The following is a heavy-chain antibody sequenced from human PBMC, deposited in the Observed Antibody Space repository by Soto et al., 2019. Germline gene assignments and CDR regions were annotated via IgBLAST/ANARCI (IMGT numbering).Heavy chain of an antibody. CDR2: ISASGDAI. V-gene: IGHV3-48*02. Sequence: EVQLVESGGGLVQPGGSLRLSCAASGLTFSTYSMNWVRQAPGKGLEWISFISASGDAIYYADSVRGRFTISRDNAESSLYLQVNSLRDEDTAVYYCARLYSTSSVNRWFDPWGQGTLVTVSS. D-gene: IGHD6-6*01. CDR1: GLTFSTYS. CDR3: ARLYSTSSVNRWFDP. J-gene: IGHJ5*02.